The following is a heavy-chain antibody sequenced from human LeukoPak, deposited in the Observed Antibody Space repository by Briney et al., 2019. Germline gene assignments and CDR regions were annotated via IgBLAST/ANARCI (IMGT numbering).Heavy chain of an antibody. J-gene: IGHJ4*02. D-gene: IGHD5-12*01. CDR2: ISGSGGST. V-gene: IGHV3-23*01. Sequence: GGSLRLSCAASGFTFSSYAMSWVRQAPGKGLEWVSAISGSGGSTYYADSVKGRFTISRDNSKNTLYLQMNSLRAEDTAVYYCARGFYSGYDRRFGYYFDYWGQGTLVTVSS. CDR1: GFTFSSYA. CDR3: ARGFYSGYDRRFGYYFDY.